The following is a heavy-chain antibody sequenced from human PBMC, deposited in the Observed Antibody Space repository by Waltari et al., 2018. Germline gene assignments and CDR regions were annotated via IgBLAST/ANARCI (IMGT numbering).Heavy chain of an antibody. CDR3: ARTGARWLQFAAFDI. D-gene: IGHD5-12*01. Sequence: EVLLVESGGGLVQTGGSLRLSCAASSFTFSNYLMYWVRQAPGKGLEWVANINQDGSEEYYVDSVKGRFTISRDNAKNSLYLEMKTLRAEDTAIYYCARTGARWLQFAAFDIWGQGTMVTVSS. CDR2: INQDGSEE. CDR1: SFTFSNYL. V-gene: IGHV3-7*01. J-gene: IGHJ3*02.